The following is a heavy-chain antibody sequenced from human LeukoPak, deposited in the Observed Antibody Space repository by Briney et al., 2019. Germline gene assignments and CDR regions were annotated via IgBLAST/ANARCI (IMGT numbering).Heavy chain of an antibody. D-gene: IGHD6-13*01. CDR3: ARGSSGYSTT. CDR1: GFTLSSYW. Sequence: GGSLRLSCAASGFTLSSYWMHWVRQAPGKGLVWVSRINSDGSTTNYADSVQGRFSISGDNAKNTLYLQMNSLRAEDTAVYYCARGSSGYSTTWGQGTLVTVSS. V-gene: IGHV3-74*01. J-gene: IGHJ5*02. CDR2: INSDGSTT.